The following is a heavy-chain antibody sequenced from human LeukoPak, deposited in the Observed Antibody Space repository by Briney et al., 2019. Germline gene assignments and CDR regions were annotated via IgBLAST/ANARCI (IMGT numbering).Heavy chain of an antibody. J-gene: IGHJ6*02. CDR1: GFTFSSYG. CDR3: ARDAVIHYGMDV. Sequence: PGGSLRLSCAASGFTFSSYGMHWVRRAPGKGLEWVAVISYDGSNKYYADSVKGRFTISRDNSKNTLYLQMNSLRAEDTAVYYCARDAVIHYGMDVWGQGTTVTVSS. V-gene: IGHV3-30*19. D-gene: IGHD2-21*01. CDR2: ISYDGSNK.